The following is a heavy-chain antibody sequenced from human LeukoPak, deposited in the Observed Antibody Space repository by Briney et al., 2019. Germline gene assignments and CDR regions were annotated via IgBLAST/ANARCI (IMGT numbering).Heavy chain of an antibody. D-gene: IGHD3-10*01. V-gene: IGHV3-23*01. CDR3: ADESGLDY. CDR2: ITKYDGRL. CDR1: GFGVHTFA. J-gene: IGHJ4*02. Sequence: PGGSLRLSCAVSGFGVHTFAMSWVRQAPGKGLEWLASITKYDGRLYYADSVKGRFTISRDNSMNTLYLQMNSLRVEDTAVYYCADESGLDYWGQGTLVTVSS.